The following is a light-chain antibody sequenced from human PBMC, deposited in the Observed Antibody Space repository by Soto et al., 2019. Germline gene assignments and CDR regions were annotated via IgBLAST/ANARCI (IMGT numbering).Light chain of an antibody. CDR1: HDIKND. CDR3: LQHNSYSWT. Sequence: DIQMTQSPSSLSASVGDRVTITCRASHDIKNDLDWYQQKPGKGPKRLIYAASSLQSVVPPRFSSSGSGTEFALPISILQSDDFASYYCLQHNSYSWTFCQGAKVEIK. J-gene: IGKJ1*01. V-gene: IGKV1-17*01. CDR2: AAS.